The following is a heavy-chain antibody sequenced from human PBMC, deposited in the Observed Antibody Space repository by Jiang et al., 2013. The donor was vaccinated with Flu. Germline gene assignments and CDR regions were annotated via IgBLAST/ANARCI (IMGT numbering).Heavy chain of an antibody. V-gene: IGHV1-69*01. D-gene: IGHD5-24*01. CDR3: ARDSEVGDGYNSDY. Sequence: GIIPIFGTANYAQKFQGRVTITADESTSTAYMELSSLRSEDTAVYYCARDSEVGDGYNSDYWGQGTLVTVSS. CDR2: IIPIFGTA. J-gene: IGHJ4*02.